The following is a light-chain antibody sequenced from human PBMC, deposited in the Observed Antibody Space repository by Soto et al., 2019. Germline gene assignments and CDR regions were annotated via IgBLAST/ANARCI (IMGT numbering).Light chain of an antibody. CDR1: QSVTSSL. V-gene: IGKV3-20*01. J-gene: IGKJ2*01. Sequence: EIVLTQSPGTLSLSPGERATLSCRASQSVTSSLSAWYQQKPGQAPILLIYGASTTATGIPDRFSGSGSETDFSLTIRRLDPEDFAMYYCLLYFSPDWYTFGPGTKVQIK. CDR3: LLYFSPDWYT. CDR2: GAS.